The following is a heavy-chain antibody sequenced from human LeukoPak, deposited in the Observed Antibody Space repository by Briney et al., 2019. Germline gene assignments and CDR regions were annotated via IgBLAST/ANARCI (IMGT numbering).Heavy chain of an antibody. J-gene: IGHJ4*02. D-gene: IGHD3-10*01. V-gene: IGHV3-30*02. CDR2: TRYDGNDK. CDR3: AKDGARYGAGAYFFDY. Sequence: GGSLRLSCAASGFTFNIYGMHWDRQAPGKGLEGLAFTRYDGNDKYYADSVEGRLTISRDNSKNTLYLQMNSLTPEDTALYYCAKDGARYGAGAYFFDYWGQGTLVTVSS. CDR1: GFTFNIYG.